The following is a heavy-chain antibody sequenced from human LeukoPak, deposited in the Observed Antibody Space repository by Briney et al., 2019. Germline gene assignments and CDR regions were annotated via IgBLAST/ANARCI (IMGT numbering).Heavy chain of an antibody. CDR2: IYYSGST. Sequence: SETLSPTCTVSGGSISGYYWSWIRQPPGKGLEWIGYIYYSGSTNYNPSLKSRVTISVDTSKNQFSLKLSSVTAADTAVYYCARGSGWYYHWGQGTLVTVSS. CDR1: GGSISGYY. CDR3: ARGSGWYYH. J-gene: IGHJ5*02. V-gene: IGHV4-59*08. D-gene: IGHD6-19*01.